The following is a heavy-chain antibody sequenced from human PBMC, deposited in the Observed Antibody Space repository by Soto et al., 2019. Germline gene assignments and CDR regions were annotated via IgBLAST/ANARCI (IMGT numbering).Heavy chain of an antibody. CDR1: GGSFSGYY. CDR3: ASPGGGYSSGWYKRDYYYYMDV. V-gene: IGHV4-34*01. Sequence: QVQLQQWGAGLLKPSETLSLTCAVYGGSFSGYYWSWIRQPPGKGLEWIGEINHSGSTNYNPSLKGRVTISVDTSKNQFALKLSSVTAADTAVYYCASPGGGYSSGWYKRDYYYYMDVWGKGTTVTVSS. J-gene: IGHJ6*03. CDR2: INHSGST. D-gene: IGHD6-19*01.